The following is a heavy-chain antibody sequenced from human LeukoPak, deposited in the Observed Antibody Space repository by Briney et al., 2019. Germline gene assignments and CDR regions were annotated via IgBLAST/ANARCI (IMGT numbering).Heavy chain of an antibody. CDR3: ARDVMAVEGNLGH. CDR2: ISYDGDNK. CDR1: GFIFSNYA. Sequence: PGRSLRLSCEGSGFIFSNYALHWVRQTPDKGLEWVAAISYDGDNKFYADSVKGRFTISRDNSKNTLYGEMKSLRVEDTAVYYCARDVMAVEGNLGHWGQGTQVTVSA. V-gene: IGHV3-30-3*01. J-gene: IGHJ4*02. D-gene: IGHD6-19*01.